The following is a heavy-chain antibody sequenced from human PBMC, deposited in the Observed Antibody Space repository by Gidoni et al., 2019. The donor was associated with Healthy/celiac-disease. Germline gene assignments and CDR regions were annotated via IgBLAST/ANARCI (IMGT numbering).Heavy chain of an antibody. CDR3: AREAWGVATMGDY. V-gene: IGHV3-21*01. CDR2: ISSSSSYL. Sequence: EVQLVGSGGGLFSLGGPRRPSGAAPAFTFGSNSMNRVRRATGKGLVWFASISSSSSYLYDADSVKVRFTRYRDNAKNSLYLQRNSLRAEDTAVYYCAREAWGVATMGDYWGQGTLVTVSS. D-gene: IGHD5-12*01. CDR1: AFTFGSNS. J-gene: IGHJ4*02.